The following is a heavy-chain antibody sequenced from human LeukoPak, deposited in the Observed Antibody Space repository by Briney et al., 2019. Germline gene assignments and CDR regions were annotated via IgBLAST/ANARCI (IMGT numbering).Heavy chain of an antibody. V-gene: IGHV4-34*01. J-gene: IGHJ5*02. D-gene: IGHD3-10*01. CDR2: INHSGST. CDR3: ARIRYGSGSYGNWFDP. Sequence: SETLSLTCAVYGGSFSGYYWSWIRQPPGKGLEWIGEINHSGSTNYNPSLKSRVTISVDTSKNQFSLKLSSVTAADTAVYYCARIRYGSGSYGNWFDPWGQGTLVTVSS. CDR1: GGSFSGYY.